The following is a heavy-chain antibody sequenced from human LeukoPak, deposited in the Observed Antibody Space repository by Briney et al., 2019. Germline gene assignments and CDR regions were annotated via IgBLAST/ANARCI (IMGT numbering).Heavy chain of an antibody. V-gene: IGHV3-23*01. D-gene: IGHD2-15*01. J-gene: IGHJ4*02. CDR2: ISGSGGST. Sequence: GGSLRLSCAASGFTFSSYAMSWVRQAPGKGLEWVSAISGSGGSTYYADSVKGRFTISRGNSKNTLYLQMNSLRAEDTAVYYCAKSRLQDCSGGSCYSFDYWGQGTLVTVSS. CDR1: GFTFSSYA. CDR3: AKSRLQDCSGGSCYSFDY.